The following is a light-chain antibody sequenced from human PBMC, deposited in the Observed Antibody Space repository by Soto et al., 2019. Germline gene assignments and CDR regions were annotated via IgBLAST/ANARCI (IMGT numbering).Light chain of an antibody. V-gene: IGKV3-20*01. J-gene: IGKJ1*01. CDR3: QQCGSSPRT. CDR2: GAS. CDR1: QSVSSSY. Sequence: EIVLTQSPGTLSLSPGERVTLSCRASQSVSSSYLAWYQQKPGQAPRLLIYGASSRATGIPDRFSGSGSETDFPLTNSGLEPEDFALYYCQQCGSSPRTFGQGTMGQIE.